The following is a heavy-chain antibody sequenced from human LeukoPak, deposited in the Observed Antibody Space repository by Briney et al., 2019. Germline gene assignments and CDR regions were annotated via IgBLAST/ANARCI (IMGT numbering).Heavy chain of an antibody. D-gene: IGHD3-16*01. J-gene: IGHJ6*02. CDR2: INHNGNVN. V-gene: IGHV3-7*03. CDR1: GFTFSSCA. CDR3: ARGGGLDV. Sequence: GGSLRLSCAASGFTFSSCAMNWARQAPGKGLEWVASINHNGNVNYYVDSVKGRFTISRDNAKNSLYLQMSNLRAEDTAVYFCARGGGLDVWGQGATVTVSS.